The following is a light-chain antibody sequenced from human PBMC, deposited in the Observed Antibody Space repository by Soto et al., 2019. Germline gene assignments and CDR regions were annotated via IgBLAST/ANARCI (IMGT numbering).Light chain of an antibody. CDR2: AAS. Sequence: DIQMTQSPSSLSASVVDRVTITCRASQSISSYLNWYQQKPGKAPKLLIYAASSLQSGVPSRFSGSGSGTDFTLTISSLQPEDFATYYCQQSYSTPRSTFGQGTKLEIK. CDR1: QSISSY. V-gene: IGKV1-39*01. J-gene: IGKJ2*02. CDR3: QQSYSTPRST.